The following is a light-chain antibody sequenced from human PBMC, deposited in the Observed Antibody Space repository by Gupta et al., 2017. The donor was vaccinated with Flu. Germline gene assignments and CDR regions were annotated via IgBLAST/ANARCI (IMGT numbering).Light chain of an antibody. Sequence: SLGERATINCKSSQSVLYSSNNKNYLAWYQQKPGQPPKLLINWASTRESGVPDRFSGSGSGTDFSLTISSLQTEDVAVYYCQQDYSTPATFGPGTKVDIK. V-gene: IGKV4-1*01. J-gene: IGKJ3*01. CDR2: WAS. CDR3: QQDYSTPAT. CDR1: QSVLYSSNNKNY.